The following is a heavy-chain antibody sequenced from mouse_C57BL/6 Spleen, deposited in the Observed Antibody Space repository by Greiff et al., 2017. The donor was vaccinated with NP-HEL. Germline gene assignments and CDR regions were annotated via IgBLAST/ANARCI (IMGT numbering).Heavy chain of an antibody. D-gene: IGHD1-3*01. CDR2: IYPSDSET. Sequence: QVQLKQPGAELVRPGSSVKLSCKASGYTFTSYWMDWVKQRPGQGLEWIGNIYPSDSETHYNQKFKDKATLTVDKSSSTAYMQLSSLTSEDSAVYYGARGVGPLDYWGQGTTLTVSS. V-gene: IGHV1-61*01. J-gene: IGHJ2*01. CDR3: ARGVGPLDY. CDR1: GYTFTSYW.